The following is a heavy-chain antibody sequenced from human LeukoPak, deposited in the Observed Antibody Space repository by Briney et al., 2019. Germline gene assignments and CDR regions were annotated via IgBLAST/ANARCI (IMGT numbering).Heavy chain of an antibody. CDR2: ISGGGVST. Sequence: GGSLRLSCAASGFTFSNYAMSWVRQAPGKGLEWVSAISGGGVSTYYADTVKGRFTVSRDNSKNTLNLQMNSLRAEDTAVYYCARLISSSARGYFDYWGQGTLVTVSS. D-gene: IGHD6-6*01. J-gene: IGHJ4*02. CDR3: ARLISSSARGYFDY. CDR1: GFTFSNYA. V-gene: IGHV3-23*01.